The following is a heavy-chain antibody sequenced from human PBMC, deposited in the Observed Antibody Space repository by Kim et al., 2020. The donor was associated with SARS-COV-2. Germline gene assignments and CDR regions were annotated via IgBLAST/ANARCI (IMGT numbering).Heavy chain of an antibody. D-gene: IGHD3-10*01. J-gene: IGHJ3*02. CDR2: ISAYNGNT. CDR3: ARAPITMVRGVIGDRGAFDI. Sequence: ASVKVSCKASGYTFTSYGISWVRQAPGQGLEWMGWISAYNGNTNYAQKLQGRVTMTTDTSTSTAYMELRSLRSDDTAVYYCARAPITMVRGVIGDRGAFDIWGQGTMVTVSS. V-gene: IGHV1-18*04. CDR1: GYTFTSYG.